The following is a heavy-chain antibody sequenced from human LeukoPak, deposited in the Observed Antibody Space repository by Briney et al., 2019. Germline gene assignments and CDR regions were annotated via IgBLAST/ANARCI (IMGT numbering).Heavy chain of an antibody. Sequence: ASVKVSCKASGYTFTSSYMHWVRQAPGQGLEWMGIINPSGGSTSCAQKFQGRVTMTRDTSTSTVYMELSSLRSEDTAVYYCARSRPGYSYAIPAFPFDYWGQGTLVTVSS. CDR3: ARSRPGYSYAIPAFPFDY. CDR1: GYTFTSSY. CDR2: INPSGGST. J-gene: IGHJ4*02. V-gene: IGHV1-46*01. D-gene: IGHD5-18*01.